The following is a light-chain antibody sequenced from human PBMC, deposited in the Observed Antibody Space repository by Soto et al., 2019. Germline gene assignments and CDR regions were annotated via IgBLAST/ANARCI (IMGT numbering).Light chain of an antibody. Sequence: DAQMTQSPSSLSASVGDSVTITCRASQSIGTYLDWYQHKPGQAPKLLIYAASSLQSGVPSRFSGSGSGTDFTLTIISLQPEDFSTYYCQESHSTFGQGTKLEIK. V-gene: IGKV1-39*01. CDR1: QSIGTY. CDR2: AAS. CDR3: QESHST. J-gene: IGKJ2*01.